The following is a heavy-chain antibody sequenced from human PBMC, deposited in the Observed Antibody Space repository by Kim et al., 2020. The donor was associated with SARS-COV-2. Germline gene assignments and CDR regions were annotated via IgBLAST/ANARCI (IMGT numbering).Heavy chain of an antibody. D-gene: IGHD3-10*01. J-gene: IGHJ6*02. CDR3: AKCLYYYGSGSYYGRPYYYYYGMDV. CDR1: GFTFSSYS. CDR2: ISSSSSTI. V-gene: IGHV3-48*02. Sequence: GGSLRLSCAASGFTFSSYSMNWVRQAPGKGLEWVSYISSSSSTIYYADSVKGRFTISRDNAKNSLYLQMNSLRDEDTAVYYCAKCLYYYGSGSYYGRPYYYYYGMDVWGQGTTVTVSS.